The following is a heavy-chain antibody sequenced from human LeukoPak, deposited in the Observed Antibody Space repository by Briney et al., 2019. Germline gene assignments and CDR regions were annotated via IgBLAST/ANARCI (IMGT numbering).Heavy chain of an antibody. CDR2: XXXNSGGT. CDR1: GYTFTDXX. D-gene: IGHD2-2*01. V-gene: IGHV1-2*02. Sequence: ASVKVSXXXFGYTFTDXXXXXXXQAPGQGLXXXXXXXXNSGGTNYAQKFQGXXTMTRDTSISTAYMELSRLRSDDTAXYYCARDSIVVVPVAMEFDYWGQGTLVTVSS. J-gene: IGHJ4*02. CDR3: ARDSIVVVPVAMEFDY.